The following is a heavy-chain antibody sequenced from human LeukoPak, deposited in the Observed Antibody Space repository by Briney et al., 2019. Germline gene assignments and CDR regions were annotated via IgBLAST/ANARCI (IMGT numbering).Heavy chain of an antibody. D-gene: IGHD2-2*01. V-gene: IGHV4-59*01. J-gene: IGHJ5*02. CDR1: GGSFSGYY. Sequence: PSETLSLTCAVYGGSFSGYYWGWIRQPPGEGLEWIGYIYYSGSTNYNPPLKSRVIISVDTYKNQFSLKLSSVTAADTAVYYCAREYCSSTSCYRRDNWFDPWGQGTLVTVSS. CDR2: IYYSGST. CDR3: AREYCSSTSCYRRDNWFDP.